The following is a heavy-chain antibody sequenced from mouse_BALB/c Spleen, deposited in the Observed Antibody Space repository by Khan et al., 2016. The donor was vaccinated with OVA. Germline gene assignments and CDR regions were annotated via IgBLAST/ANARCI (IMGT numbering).Heavy chain of an antibody. CDR2: INPDSSTI. CDR1: GFAFSRYW. CDR3: ARPYRYDGRDWFAY. D-gene: IGHD2-14*01. Sequence: EVKLLESGGGLVQPGGSLKLSCAASGFAFSRYWMSWVRQAPGKGLEWIGEINPDSSTINYTPSLKDKFIISRDNAKNTLYLQMSKVRSGDTALYYCARPYRYDGRDWFAYWGQGTLVTGSA. J-gene: IGHJ3*01. V-gene: IGHV4-1*02.